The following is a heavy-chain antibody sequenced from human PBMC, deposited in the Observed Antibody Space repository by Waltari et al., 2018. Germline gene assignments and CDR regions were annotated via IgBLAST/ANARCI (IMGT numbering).Heavy chain of an antibody. CDR1: GYSFPSYD. D-gene: IGHD3-16*01. Sequence: QVQLVQSGAEVRKPGASLKVPCKASGYSFPSYDINWVRQATGQGPEWMGWVNPNSGNTGYGQKFQDRLIMTTDTSMTTAYMELINLTSEDTAIYYCARAAAPGKGAHWFDPWGQGTLVIVSS. J-gene: IGHJ5*02. CDR2: VNPNSGNT. V-gene: IGHV1-8*01. CDR3: ARAAAPGKGAHWFDP.